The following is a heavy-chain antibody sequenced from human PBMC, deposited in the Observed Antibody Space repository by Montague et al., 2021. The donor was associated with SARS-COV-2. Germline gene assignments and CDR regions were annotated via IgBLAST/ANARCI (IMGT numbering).Heavy chain of an antibody. Sequence: SETLSLTCAVSGGSISSINWWSCVRQPPGKALEWIGEIYHSGSTNYNSSLKRRAILSVAKSKNQSFLKLSSVTAADTALYYCARTEYSGGWHSFDYWGQGTLVTVSS. CDR2: IYHSGST. J-gene: IGHJ4*02. V-gene: IGHV4-4*02. D-gene: IGHD6-19*01. CDR3: ARTEYSGGWHSFDY. CDR1: GGSISSINW.